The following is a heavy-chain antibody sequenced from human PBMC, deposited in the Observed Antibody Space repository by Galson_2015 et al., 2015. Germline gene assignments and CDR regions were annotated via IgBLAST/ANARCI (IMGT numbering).Heavy chain of an antibody. Sequence: SLRLSCAASGFTFSSYAMSWVRQAPGKGLEWVSAISSSGGSTYYADSVKGRFTISRDNSKNTLYLQMNSLRAEDTAVYYCAKDRYGDYEGFDYWGQGTLVTVSS. CDR1: GFTFSSYA. D-gene: IGHD4-17*01. CDR2: ISSSGGST. CDR3: AKDRYGDYEGFDY. V-gene: IGHV3-23*01. J-gene: IGHJ4*02.